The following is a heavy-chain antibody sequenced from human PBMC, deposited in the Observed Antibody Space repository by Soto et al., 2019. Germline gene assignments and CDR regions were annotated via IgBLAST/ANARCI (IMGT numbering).Heavy chain of an antibody. Sequence: QITLRESGPTLVKPTQTLTLTCTFSGFSLNTGGVGVGWIRQPPGKALEWLAIIYWDDDKRYGPSLKSRLTITKDTSKNQVVLTMTNMDSVDTATYYCAHSPFFGDKLDYWGQGTLVTVSS. CDR1: GFSLNTGGVG. CDR2: IYWDDDK. D-gene: IGHD2-21*01. J-gene: IGHJ4*02. V-gene: IGHV2-5*05. CDR3: AHSPFFGDKLDY.